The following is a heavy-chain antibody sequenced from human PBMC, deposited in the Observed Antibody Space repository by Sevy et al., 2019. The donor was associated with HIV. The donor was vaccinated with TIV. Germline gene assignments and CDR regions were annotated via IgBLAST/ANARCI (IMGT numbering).Heavy chain of an antibody. CDR1: GFIFRSYA. J-gene: IGHJ6*02. CDR3: AKAGATKDGMDV. V-gene: IGHV3-23*01. Sequence: GGSLRLSCAASGFIFRSYAMSWVRQAPGKGLEWVSGISGSGGSTYYADSVKGRFTISRDNCKNTLYLQMNSLRAEDTAVYYCAKAGATKDGMDVWGQGTTVTVSS. CDR2: ISGSGGST. D-gene: IGHD5-12*01.